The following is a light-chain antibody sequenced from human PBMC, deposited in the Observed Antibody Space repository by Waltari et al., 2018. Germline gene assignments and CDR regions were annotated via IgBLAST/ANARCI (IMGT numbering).Light chain of an antibody. CDR3: SSHTRTNTLEMI. Sequence: QSALTQPASMSGSPGQSITVSCTGTSSDYVSWYQQLPGKAPQFIIYDVDKRPSGVSIRFSGSKSGNTAALTISGLQAEDEADYFCSSHTRTNTLEMIFGGGTKVTVL. CDR1: SSDY. J-gene: IGLJ2*01. CDR2: DVD. V-gene: IGLV2-14*03.